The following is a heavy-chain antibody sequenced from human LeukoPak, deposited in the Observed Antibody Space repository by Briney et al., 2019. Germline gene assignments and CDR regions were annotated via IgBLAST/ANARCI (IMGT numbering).Heavy chain of an antibody. V-gene: IGHV3-48*04. CDR3: ARPDSRYFFGIDV. CDR2: ISSGGGSL. Sequence: GGSLRLSFAASGFTFSSYAMSWVRQAPGMGLEWIACISSGGGSLFYADSVKGRFTISRDNTKNSLYLQMNGLRAEDTAVYYCARPDSRYFFGIDVWGPGTTVTVSS. CDR1: GFTFSSYA. D-gene: IGHD2/OR15-2a*01. J-gene: IGHJ6*02.